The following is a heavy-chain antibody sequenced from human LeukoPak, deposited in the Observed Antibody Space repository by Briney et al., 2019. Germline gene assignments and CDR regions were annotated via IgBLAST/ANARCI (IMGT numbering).Heavy chain of an antibody. V-gene: IGHV3-48*01. CDR2: FSSSSSTI. D-gene: IGHD6-19*01. J-gene: IGHJ3*02. Sequence: GGPLSFSFQPPGSPSVGIGLNGVRKAQGKGLSGVPTFSSSSSTIYYADSVKGRFTISRDNAKNSLYLQMNSLRADDTAVYYCARGASVVAGSDNAFDIWGQGTMVTVSS. CDR3: ARGASVVAGSDNAFDI. CDR1: GSPSVGIG.